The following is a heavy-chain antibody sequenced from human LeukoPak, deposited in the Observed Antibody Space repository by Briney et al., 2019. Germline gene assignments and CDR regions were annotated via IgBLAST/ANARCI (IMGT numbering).Heavy chain of an antibody. CDR3: ARGRGSSSSPYYYYYYMDV. CDR1: GGSFSGYY. Sequence: KPSETLSLTCAVYGGSFSGYYWSWIRQPPGKGLEWIGEINHSGSTNYNPSLKSRVTISVDTSKNQFSLKLSSVTAADTAVYYCARGRGSSSSPYYYYYYMDVWGKGTTVTVSS. J-gene: IGHJ6*03. CDR2: INHSGST. D-gene: IGHD6-6*01. V-gene: IGHV4-34*01.